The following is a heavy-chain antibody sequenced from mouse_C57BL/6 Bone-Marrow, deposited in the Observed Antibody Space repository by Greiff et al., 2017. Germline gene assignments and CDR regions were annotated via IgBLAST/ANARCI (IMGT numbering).Heavy chain of an antibody. CDR3: AREGLLRRFAY. D-gene: IGHD2-3*01. CDR1: GYSITSGYY. V-gene: IGHV3-6*01. Sequence: EVQRVESGPGLVKPSQSLSLTCSVTGYSITSGYYWNWIRQFPGNKLEWMGYISYDGSNNYNPSLKNRISITRDTAKNQFFLQLNSVTTEDTATYYCAREGLLRRFAYWGQGTLVTVSA. CDR2: ISYDGSN. J-gene: IGHJ3*01.